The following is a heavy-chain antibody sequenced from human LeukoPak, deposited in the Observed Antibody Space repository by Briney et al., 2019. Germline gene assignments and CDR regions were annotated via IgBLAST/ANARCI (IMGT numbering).Heavy chain of an antibody. CDR2: ISYDGSNK. V-gene: IGHV3-30*04. Sequence: GRSLRLSCAASGFTFSTYAMHWVRQAPGKGLEWVAVISYDGSNKYYADSVKGRFTISRDNSKNTLYLQMNSLRAEDTAVYYCAKDYDGYNTGAFDIWGQGTMVTVSS. CDR1: GFTFSTYA. J-gene: IGHJ3*02. D-gene: IGHD5-24*01. CDR3: AKDYDGYNTGAFDI.